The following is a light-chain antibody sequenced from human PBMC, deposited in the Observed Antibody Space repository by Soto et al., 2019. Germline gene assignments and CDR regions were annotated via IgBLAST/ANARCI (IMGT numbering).Light chain of an antibody. Sequence: QSVLTQPPSASGTPGQGITISCSGGSSNIGTNTVTWYQHLPGTAPRLLIYSDNQRPSGVPDRFSCSKSGTSASLAISGLQSEDEADYYCAAWDVSFVVFGGGTTLTVL. CDR2: SDN. V-gene: IGLV1-44*01. CDR3: AAWDVSFVV. J-gene: IGLJ2*01. CDR1: SSNIGTNT.